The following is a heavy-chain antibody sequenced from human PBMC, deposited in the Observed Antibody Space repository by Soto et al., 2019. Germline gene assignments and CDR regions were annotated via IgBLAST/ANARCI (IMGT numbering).Heavy chain of an antibody. CDR1: GGSISSGDYY. Sequence: QVQLQESGPGLVKPSQTLSLTCTVSGGSISSGDYYWSWIRQPPGKGLEWIGYIYYSGSTYYNPSIKSRVTISVDTSKNQFSLKLSSVTAADTAVYYCARGLWVVAAAYRFDYWGQGTLVTVSS. V-gene: IGHV4-30-4*01. CDR2: IYYSGST. D-gene: IGHD2-15*01. J-gene: IGHJ4*02. CDR3: ARGLWVVAAAYRFDY.